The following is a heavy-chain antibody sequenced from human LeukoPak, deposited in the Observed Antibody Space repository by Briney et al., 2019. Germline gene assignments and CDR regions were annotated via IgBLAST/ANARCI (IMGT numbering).Heavy chain of an antibody. V-gene: IGHV1-69*04. J-gene: IGHJ4*02. Sequence: SVKVSCKASGGPFRTSGFNWVRQAPGQGLEWMGRFIPILNMADYAQKFQGRVTITADKSTSTAYMELSSLGSEDTAVYYCARDSGVGASSVDSWGQGTVVTVSS. CDR2: FIPILNMA. CDR1: GGPFRTSG. D-gene: IGHD1-26*01. CDR3: ARDSGVGASSVDS.